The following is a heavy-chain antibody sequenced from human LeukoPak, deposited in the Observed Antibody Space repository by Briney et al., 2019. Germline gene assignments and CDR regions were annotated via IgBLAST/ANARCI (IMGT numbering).Heavy chain of an antibody. V-gene: IGHV4-39*07. CDR3: ARGKSRGSHIDY. CDR2: IHYSGST. D-gene: IGHD1-26*01. J-gene: IGHJ4*02. CDR1: GGSISSSSYY. Sequence: PSETLSLTCTVSGGSISSSSYYWGWIRQPPGKGLEWIGSIHYSGSTNYNPSLKSRVTISVDTSKNQFSLKLRSVTAADTAVYYCARGKSRGSHIDYRGQGTLVTVSS.